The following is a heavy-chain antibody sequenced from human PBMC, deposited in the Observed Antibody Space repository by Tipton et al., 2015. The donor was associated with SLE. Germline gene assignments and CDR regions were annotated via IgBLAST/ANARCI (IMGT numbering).Heavy chain of an antibody. CDR3: ARSVGYIDSGALEI. Sequence: GLVKPSGTLSLTCTVSGVSVSHYCWSWIRQPPGKGLEWIGDICDSGTTKYNPSLKSRVTRSVDTTKNRLSLKLTSVTAADTAVYYCARSVGYIDSGALEIWGQGILVSVSS. J-gene: IGHJ4*02. D-gene: IGHD3-9*01. CDR2: ICDSGTT. V-gene: IGHV4-59*02. CDR1: GVSVSHYC.